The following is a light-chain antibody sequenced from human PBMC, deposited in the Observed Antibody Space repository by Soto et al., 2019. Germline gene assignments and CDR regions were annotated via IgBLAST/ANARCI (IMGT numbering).Light chain of an antibody. Sequence: DIQMTQSPSSLSASVGDRVTITCRASQDIRSSLAWYQQKPGKVPKLLIYAASTLQSGVPSRFSGSGSGTDFTLTISSLQPEDVATYYCHKYNSAPGTFGQGTKVEIK. V-gene: IGKV1-27*01. J-gene: IGKJ1*01. CDR1: QDIRSS. CDR3: HKYNSAPGT. CDR2: AAS.